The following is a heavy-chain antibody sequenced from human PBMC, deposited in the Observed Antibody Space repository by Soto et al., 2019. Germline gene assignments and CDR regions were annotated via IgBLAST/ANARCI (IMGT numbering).Heavy chain of an antibody. D-gene: IGHD1-1*01. V-gene: IGHV4-59*01. CDR1: GGSISTYY. J-gene: IGHJ6*02. CDR3: ARDSLKRTNDLPNYYYYGMDV. Sequence: PSETLSLTCTVSGGSISTYYWSWIRQPPGKGLEWIGYIYYSGSTNYNPSLKSRVTISEDASKNQFSLKLSSVTAADTAVYYCARDSLKRTNDLPNYYYYGMDVWGQGTTVTVSS. CDR2: IYYSGST.